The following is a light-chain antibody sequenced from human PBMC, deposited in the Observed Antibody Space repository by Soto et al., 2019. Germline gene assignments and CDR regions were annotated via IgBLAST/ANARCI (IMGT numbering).Light chain of an antibody. CDR3: QQYGSSIT. V-gene: IGKV3-20*01. J-gene: IGKJ5*01. Sequence: IVSTQSPGILSLSPGERATHSCRASQSVSSSYLAWYQQKPGQAPRLLIYGASSRATGIPDRFSGSGSGTDFTLTISRLEPEDFAVYYCQQYGSSITFGQVTRLEIK. CDR1: QSVSSSY. CDR2: GAS.